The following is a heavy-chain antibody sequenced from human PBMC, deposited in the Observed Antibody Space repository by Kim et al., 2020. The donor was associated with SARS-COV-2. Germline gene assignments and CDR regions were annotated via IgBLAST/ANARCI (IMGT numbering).Heavy chain of an antibody. CDR1: GGSISSSSYY. CDR2: IYYSGST. CDR3: ARHLGSSGYYTYYYYGMDV. D-gene: IGHD3-22*01. Sequence: SETLSLTCTVSGGSISSSSYYWGWIRQPPGKGLEWIGSIYYSGSTYYNPSLKSRVTISVDTSKNQFSLKLSSVTAADTAVYYCARHLGSSGYYTYYYYGMDVWGQGTTVTVSS. V-gene: IGHV4-39*01. J-gene: IGHJ6*02.